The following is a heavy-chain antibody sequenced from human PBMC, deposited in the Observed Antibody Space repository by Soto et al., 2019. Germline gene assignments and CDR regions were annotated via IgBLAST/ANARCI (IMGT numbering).Heavy chain of an antibody. Sequence: GASVKVSCKASGYTFTSYGISWVRQAPGQGLEWMGWISAYNGNTNYAQKLQCRVTMTTDTSTSTAYMELRSLRSDDTAVYYCARAPRDIVVVVAATRDYYYYYMDVWGKGTTVTVSS. CDR2: ISAYNGNT. D-gene: IGHD2-15*01. CDR3: ARAPRDIVVVVAATRDYYYYYMDV. CDR1: GYTFTSYG. J-gene: IGHJ6*03. V-gene: IGHV1-18*01.